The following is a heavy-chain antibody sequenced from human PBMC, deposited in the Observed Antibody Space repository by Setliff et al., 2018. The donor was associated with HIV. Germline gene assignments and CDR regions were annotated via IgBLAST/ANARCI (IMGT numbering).Heavy chain of an antibody. J-gene: IGHJ6*04. D-gene: IGHD3-9*01. V-gene: IGHV4-34*01. CDR1: GGSFSGYY. CDR2: INHSGST. Sequence: SETLSLTCAVYGGSFSGYYWSLIRQPPGKGLEWIGEINHSGSTNYNPSLKSRVTISVDTSKNQFSLKLSSVTAADTAVYYCARGRRVGLILRYFDWKLLDVWGKGTTVTVSS. CDR3: ARGRRVGLILRYFDWKLLDV.